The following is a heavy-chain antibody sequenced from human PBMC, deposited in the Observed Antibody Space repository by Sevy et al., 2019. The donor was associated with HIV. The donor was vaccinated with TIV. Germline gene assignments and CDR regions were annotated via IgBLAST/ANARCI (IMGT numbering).Heavy chain of an antibody. Sequence: GGSLRLCCAASGFTFSNAWMSWVRQSPGKGLEWVGRIRSKAGGGTTDYATIVKGKFTISRDDSRDILYLQLNSLETEDTAVYYCTTDHRRDGIVVVPFEYWGQGTLVTVSS. V-gene: IGHV3-15*01. J-gene: IGHJ4*02. CDR3: TTDHRRDGIVVVPFEY. CDR2: IRSKAGGGTT. D-gene: IGHD2-15*01. CDR1: GFTFSNAW.